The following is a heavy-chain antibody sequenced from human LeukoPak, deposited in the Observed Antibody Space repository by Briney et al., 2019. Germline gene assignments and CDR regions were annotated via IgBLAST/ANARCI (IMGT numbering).Heavy chain of an antibody. V-gene: IGHV1-2*02. Sequence: GASVKVSCKASGYTFTGYYMHWVRQAPGQGLEWMGWINPNSGGTNYAQKLQGRGTMTRDTSISTAYMELSRLRSDDTAVYYCARMEGLYSGSYNFDYWGQGTLVTVSS. J-gene: IGHJ4*02. CDR1: GYTFTGYY. CDR3: ARMEGLYSGSYNFDY. CDR2: INPNSGGT. D-gene: IGHD1-26*01.